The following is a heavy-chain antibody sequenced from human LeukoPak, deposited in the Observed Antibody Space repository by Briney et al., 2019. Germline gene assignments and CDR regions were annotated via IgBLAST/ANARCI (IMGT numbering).Heavy chain of an antibody. D-gene: IGHD6-6*01. CDR1: GGSISSYY. CDR2: IYYSGST. J-gene: IGHJ6*02. V-gene: IGHV4-59*01. Sequence: SETLSLTCTVSGGSISSYYWSWIRQPPGKGLEWIGYIYYSGSTNYNPSLKSRVTISVDTSKNQFPLKLSSVTAADTAVYYCARSSIGDYYGMDVWGQGTTVTVSS. CDR3: ARSSIGDYYGMDV.